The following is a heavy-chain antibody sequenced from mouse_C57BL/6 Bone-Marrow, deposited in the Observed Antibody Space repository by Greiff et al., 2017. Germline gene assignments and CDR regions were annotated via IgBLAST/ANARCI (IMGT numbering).Heavy chain of an antibody. Sequence: VQLKESGGDLVKPGGSLKLSCAASGFTFSSYGMSWVRQTPDKRLEWVATISSGGSYTYYPDSVKGRFTISRDNAKNTLYLQMSSLKSEDTAMYYCARPEHYGSSYWYFEVWGTGTTVTVSS. D-gene: IGHD1-1*01. CDR3: ARPEHYGSSYWYFEV. V-gene: IGHV5-6*01. CDR2: ISSGGSYT. CDR1: GFTFSSYG. J-gene: IGHJ1*03.